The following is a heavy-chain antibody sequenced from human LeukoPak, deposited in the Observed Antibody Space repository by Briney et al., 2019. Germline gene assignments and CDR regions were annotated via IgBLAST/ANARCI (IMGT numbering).Heavy chain of an antibody. CDR2: ISSSSSTI. CDR3: ARDPISSSWFDN. V-gene: IGHV3-48*02. D-gene: IGHD6-13*01. Sequence: GGSLRLSCAASGFIFSDYSMNWVRQAPGKGLEWLSYISSSSSTIYYADSVKGRFTISRDNAKNSLYLQMNSLRDEDTGVYYCARDPISSSWFDNWGQGTQVTVSS. CDR1: GFIFSDYS. J-gene: IGHJ4*02.